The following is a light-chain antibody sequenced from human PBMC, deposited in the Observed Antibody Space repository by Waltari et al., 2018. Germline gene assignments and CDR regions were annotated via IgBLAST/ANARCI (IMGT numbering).Light chain of an antibody. J-gene: IGLJ3*02. CDR1: SSDVGSYNL. CDR3: CSYAGSSTWV. V-gene: IGLV2-23*02. CDR2: EVT. Sequence: QSALTQPASVSGSPGQSTPTPCTATSSDVGSYNLVSWYQQHPGKAPKLVIYEVTKRPSGVSTRFSGSKSGNTASLTISGLQAEDEADYCCCSYAGSSTWVFGGGTKLTVL.